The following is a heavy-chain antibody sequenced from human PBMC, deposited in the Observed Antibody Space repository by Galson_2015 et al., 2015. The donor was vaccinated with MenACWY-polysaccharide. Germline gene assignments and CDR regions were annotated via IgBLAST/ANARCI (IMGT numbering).Heavy chain of an antibody. CDR2: INAGNGNT. CDR3: AKGLWFAARIGNFLDY. J-gene: IGHJ4*02. Sequence: SVKVSCKASGYTFSDYAVNWVRQAPGQRLEWMGWINAGNGNTKYSQKFQGRVTITRDTSASTTYMELSGLRSEDTAVYYCAKGLWFAARIGNFLDYWGQGTLVTVSS. D-gene: IGHD3-10*01. CDR1: GYTFSDYA. V-gene: IGHV1-3*01.